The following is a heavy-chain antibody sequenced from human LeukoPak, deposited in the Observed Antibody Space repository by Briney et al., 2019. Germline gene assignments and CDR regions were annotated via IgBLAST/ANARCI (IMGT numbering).Heavy chain of an antibody. V-gene: IGHV1-69*01. CDR2: IIPIFGTA. CDR1: GGTFSSYA. CDR3: ARVWKLSSTNPYYYYGMDA. D-gene: IGHD2-2*01. Sequence: ASVKVSCKASGGTFSSYAISWVRQAPGQGLEWMGGIIPIFGTANYAQKFQGRVTITADESTSTAYMELSSLRSEDTAVYYCARVWKLSSTNPYYYYGMDAWGQGTTVTVSS. J-gene: IGHJ6*02.